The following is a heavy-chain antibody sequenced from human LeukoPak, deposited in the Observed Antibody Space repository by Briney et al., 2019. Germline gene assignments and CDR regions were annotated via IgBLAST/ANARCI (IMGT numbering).Heavy chain of an antibody. CDR3: ARGIKDFWSGYELWDAFDI. Sequence: GRSLRLSCAASGFTFSSYAMHWVRQAPGKGLEWVAVISYDGSNKYYADSVKGRFTISRDNAKNSLYLQMNSLRAEDTALYHCARGIKDFWSGYELWDAFDIWGQGTMVTVSS. D-gene: IGHD3-3*01. J-gene: IGHJ3*02. V-gene: IGHV3-30-3*01. CDR2: ISYDGSNK. CDR1: GFTFSSYA.